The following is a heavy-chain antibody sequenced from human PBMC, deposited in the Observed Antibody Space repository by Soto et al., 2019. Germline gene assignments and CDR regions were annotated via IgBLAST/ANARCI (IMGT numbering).Heavy chain of an antibody. J-gene: IGHJ5*02. CDR2: IYWDDDK. V-gene: IGHV2-5*02. CDR1: GFSLSTSGVV. D-gene: IGHD4-17*01. CDR3: AQYGDSGRFDP. Sequence: QITLKESGPTLVKPTQTLTLTCTFSGFSLSTSGVVVGWIRQPPGKALEWLALIYWDDDKRYSPSLKSRLTITKDTSNNQVVLTMTNMDHVETATYYCAQYGDSGRFDPWGEGSLVTVSS.